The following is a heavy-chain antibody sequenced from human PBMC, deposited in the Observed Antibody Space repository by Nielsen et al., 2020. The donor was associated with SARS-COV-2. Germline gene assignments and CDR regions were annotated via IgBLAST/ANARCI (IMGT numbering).Heavy chain of an antibody. CDR1: GFTFDDYG. D-gene: IGHD2-2*01. CDR2: INWTGGST. V-gene: IGHV3-20*04. CDR3: AKDTHYQLLLYPGSFDY. J-gene: IGHJ4*02. Sequence: GGSLRLSCAASGFTFDDYGMSWVRQAPGKGLEWVCGINWTGGSTGYGDSVKGRFTISRDNAKNSLFLQMNSLRAEDTALYYCAKDTHYQLLLYPGSFDYWGQGTLVTVSS.